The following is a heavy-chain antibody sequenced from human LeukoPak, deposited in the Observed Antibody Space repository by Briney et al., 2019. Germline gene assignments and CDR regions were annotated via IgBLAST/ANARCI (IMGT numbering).Heavy chain of an antibody. CDR3: ARDYGQLEAHYYFDY. CDR1: GYTFTGYY. Sequence: GASVKVSCTASGYTFTGYYMHWVRQAPGQGLEWMGIINPSGGSTSYAQKFQGRVTMTRDTSTSTVYMELSSLRSEDTAVYYCARDYGQLEAHYYFDYWGQGTLVTVSS. D-gene: IGHD6-6*01. CDR2: INPSGGST. J-gene: IGHJ4*02. V-gene: IGHV1-46*01.